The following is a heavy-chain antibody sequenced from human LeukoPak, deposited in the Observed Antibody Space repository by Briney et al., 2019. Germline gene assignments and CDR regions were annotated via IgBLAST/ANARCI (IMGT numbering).Heavy chain of an antibody. CDR3: ARSYYYGSGSYPVDY. CDR2: IYPGDSDT. D-gene: IGHD3-10*01. Sequence: GESLKISCKGSGYSFTSYWIGWVRQIPGKGLEWMGIIYPGDSDTRYSPSFQGQVTISADKSISTAYLQWSSLKASDTAMYYCARSYYYGSGSYPVDYWGQGTLVTVSS. V-gene: IGHV5-51*01. J-gene: IGHJ4*02. CDR1: GYSFTSYW.